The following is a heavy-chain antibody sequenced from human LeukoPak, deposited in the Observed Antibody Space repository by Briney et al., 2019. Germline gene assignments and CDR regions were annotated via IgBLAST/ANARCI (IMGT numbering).Heavy chain of an antibody. Sequence: PGGSLRLSCAASEFIFNNYGMHWVRQAPGKGLEWVAVVLSDGSKTYYADSVKGRFTISRDNSKNTLYLQMNSLRAEDTAVYYCARDYSTNWSYGMDVWGQETTVTVSS. J-gene: IGHJ6*02. D-gene: IGHD6-13*01. V-gene: IGHV3-33*01. CDR1: EFIFNNYG. CDR3: ARDYSTNWSYGMDV. CDR2: VLSDGSKT.